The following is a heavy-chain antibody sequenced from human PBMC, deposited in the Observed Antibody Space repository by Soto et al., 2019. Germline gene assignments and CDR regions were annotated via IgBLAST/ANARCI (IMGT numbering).Heavy chain of an antibody. CDR2: ISGKNGNT. V-gene: IGHV1-18*04. Sequence: QVQLVQSGVEVKKPGASVKVSCKASGYTFISHGISWVRQAPGQRLEWMGWISGKNGNTNYAQKLQGRVTLTTDTAASTAYMELRSLRSADTAVYYCARVSSSSVVVTDYGMDVWGQGTTVTVAS. CDR1: GYTFISHG. J-gene: IGHJ6*02. CDR3: ARVSSSSVVVTDYGMDV. D-gene: IGHD2-15*01.